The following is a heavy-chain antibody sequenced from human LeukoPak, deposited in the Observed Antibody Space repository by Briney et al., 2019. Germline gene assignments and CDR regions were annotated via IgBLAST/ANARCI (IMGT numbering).Heavy chain of an antibody. CDR2: INFDANNT. D-gene: IGHD4-11*01. CDR3: ARDTGHGLDY. V-gene: IGHV3-74*01. J-gene: IGHJ4*02. Sequence: PGGSLRLSCAASGFTFSDYWMHWVRQAPGKGPVWVSRINFDANNTLYADSVKGRFTISRDNAKSTMYLQMSSLRAEDTAIYHCARDTGHGLDYWGQGTLVTVSS. CDR1: GFTFSDYW.